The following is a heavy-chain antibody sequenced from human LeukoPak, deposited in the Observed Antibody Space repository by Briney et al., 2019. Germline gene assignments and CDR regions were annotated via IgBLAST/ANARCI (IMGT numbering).Heavy chain of an antibody. J-gene: IGHJ6*03. Sequence: SETLSLTCAVYGGSFSGYYWSWIRQPPGKGLEWIGEINHSGSTNYNPSLKSRVTISVDTSKNQFSLKLSSVTAADTAVYYCARQRAYSGYDQGVTAYDYYYMDVWGKGTTVTVSS. CDR1: GGSFSGYY. D-gene: IGHD5-12*01. CDR2: INHSGST. CDR3: ARQRAYSGYDQGVTAYDYYYMDV. V-gene: IGHV4-34*01.